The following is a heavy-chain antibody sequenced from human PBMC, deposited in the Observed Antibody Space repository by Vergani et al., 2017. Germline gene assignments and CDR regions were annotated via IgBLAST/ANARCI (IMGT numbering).Heavy chain of an antibody. V-gene: IGHV3-30*02. CDR3: ARSSSFHSYMDV. J-gene: IGHJ6*03. CDR1: GFTFNSYG. CDR2: IRSDESRR. Sequence: QVQLVESGGGVVQPGGSLRLSCAASGFTFNSYGMHWVRQAPGKGLEWVASIRSDESRRYYADSVKGRFTISRDNSKNTLYLQMNSLRAEDTAVYYCARSSSFHSYMDVWGKGTTVTVSS. D-gene: IGHD6-6*01.